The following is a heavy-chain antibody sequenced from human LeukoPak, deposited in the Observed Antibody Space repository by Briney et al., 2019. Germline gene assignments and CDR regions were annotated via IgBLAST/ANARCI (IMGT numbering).Heavy chain of an antibody. J-gene: IGHJ4*02. CDR1: GGTFSSYA. CDR2: IIPILGIA. Sequence: ASVKVSCKASGGTFSSYAISWVRQAPGQGLEWMGRIIPILGIANYAQKFHGRVTITADKSTSTAYMELSSLRSEDAAVYYCARDRHDYVEYWGQGTLVTVSS. CDR3: ARDRHDYVEY. V-gene: IGHV1-69*04.